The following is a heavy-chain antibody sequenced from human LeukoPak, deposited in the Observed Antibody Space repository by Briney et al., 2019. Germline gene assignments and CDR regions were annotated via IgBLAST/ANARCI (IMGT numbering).Heavy chain of an antibody. V-gene: IGHV3-9*01. D-gene: IGHD6-13*01. CDR2: ISWNSGSI. J-gene: IGHJ5*02. Sequence: PGRSLRLSCAASGFTFDDYAMHCVRQAPGKGLEWVSGISWNSGSIGYADSVKGRFTMSRDNAKNSLYLQMNSLRAEDTALYYCAKDSSSSWTLGWFDPWGQGTLVTVSS. CDR3: AKDSSSSWTLGWFDP. CDR1: GFTFDDYA.